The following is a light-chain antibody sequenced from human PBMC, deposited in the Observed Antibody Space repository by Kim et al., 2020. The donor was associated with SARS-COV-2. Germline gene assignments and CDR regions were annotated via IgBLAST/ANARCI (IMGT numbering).Light chain of an antibody. CDR1: KLGDKY. CDR3: QAWDSNTV. J-gene: IGLJ3*02. V-gene: IGLV3-1*01. Sequence: SYELTQPPSVSVSPGQTAIITCSGDKLGDKYACWYQQKPGQSPVLVIYQDDKRPSGIPERFSGSNSGNTATLTISGTQAMDEADYFCQAWDSNTVFCGGT. CDR2: QDD.